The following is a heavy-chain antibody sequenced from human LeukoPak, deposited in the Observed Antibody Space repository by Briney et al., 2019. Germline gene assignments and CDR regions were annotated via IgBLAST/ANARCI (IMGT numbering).Heavy chain of an antibody. CDR2: ISAYNGNT. V-gene: IGHV1-18*01. Sequence: ASVKVSCKASGYTFTSYGISWVRQAPGQGLEWMGWISAYNGNTNYAQKLQGRVTMTTDTSTSTAYMELRSLRSDDTAVYYCARDLTKVGATTHFDYWGQGTLVTVSS. CDR3: ARDLTKVGATTHFDY. J-gene: IGHJ4*02. CDR1: GYTFTSYG. D-gene: IGHD1-26*01.